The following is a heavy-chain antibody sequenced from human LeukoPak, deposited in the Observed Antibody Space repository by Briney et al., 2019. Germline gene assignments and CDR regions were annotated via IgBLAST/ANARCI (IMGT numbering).Heavy chain of an antibody. CDR1: GFTFSSYG. CDR3: AKDSTVTPRYGMDV. CDR2: IRYDGSNK. V-gene: IGHV3-30*02. D-gene: IGHD4-17*01. Sequence: GGSLRLSCAASGFTFSSYGMHWVRQAPGKGLEWVAFIRYDGSNKYYADSVKGRFTISRDNSKNTLYLQMNSLRAEDTALYYCAKDSTVTPRYGMDVWGQGTTVTVSS. J-gene: IGHJ6*02.